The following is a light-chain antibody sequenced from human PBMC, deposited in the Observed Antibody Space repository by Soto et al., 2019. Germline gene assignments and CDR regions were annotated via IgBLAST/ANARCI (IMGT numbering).Light chain of an antibody. CDR1: QSVSSY. Sequence: EIVLTQFPGTLSLSPGERATLSCRASQSVSSYLAWYQQKPGQAPRLLIYDASNRATGIPARFSGSGSGTDFTLTISSLEPEDSAIYYCQQRSSWHTFGQGTKVDI. CDR3: QQRSSWHT. CDR2: DAS. V-gene: IGKV3-11*01. J-gene: IGKJ1*01.